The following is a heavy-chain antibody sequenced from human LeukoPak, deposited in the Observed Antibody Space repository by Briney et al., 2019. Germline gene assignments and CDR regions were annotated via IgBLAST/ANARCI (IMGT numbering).Heavy chain of an antibody. CDR1: GFTFSSYE. J-gene: IGHJ4*02. Sequence: PGGSLRLSCAASGFTFSSYEMNWVRQAPGKGLEWVSYISSSGSTIYYADSVKGRFTISRDNAKNSLNLQMNSLRAEDTAVYYCATASERYDYVWGSYRPPEYWGQGTLVTVSS. CDR2: ISSSGSTI. D-gene: IGHD3-16*02. CDR3: ATASERYDYVWGSYRPPEY. V-gene: IGHV3-48*03.